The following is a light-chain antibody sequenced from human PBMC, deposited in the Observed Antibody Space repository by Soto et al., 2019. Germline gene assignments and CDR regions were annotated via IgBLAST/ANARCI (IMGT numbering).Light chain of an antibody. CDR1: QSVSSN. Sequence: EIVMTQSPATLSVSPGERATLSCRASQSVSSNLAWYQQKPGQAPRLLIYGASTRATGIPARFSGSGSGTDFTLTVGRLEPEDFALYYCQQYGSSPRTFGQGTKVDIK. CDR3: QQYGSSPRT. V-gene: IGKV3-15*01. CDR2: GAS. J-gene: IGKJ1*01.